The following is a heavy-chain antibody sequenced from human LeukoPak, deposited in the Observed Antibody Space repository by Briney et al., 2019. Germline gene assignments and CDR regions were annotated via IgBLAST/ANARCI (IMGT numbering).Heavy chain of an antibody. V-gene: IGHV3-23*01. CDR3: AKDSSGWHPFDFDY. CDR1: GFTFSNYV. Sequence: GGSLRLSCAASGFTFSNYVMNWVRQAPGKGLEWVSAISGSGGSTYYADSVKGRFTISRDNSKNTPYVQMNSLRAEDTAIYYCAKDSSGWHPFDFDYWGQGTLVTVSS. CDR2: ISGSGGST. D-gene: IGHD6-19*01. J-gene: IGHJ4*02.